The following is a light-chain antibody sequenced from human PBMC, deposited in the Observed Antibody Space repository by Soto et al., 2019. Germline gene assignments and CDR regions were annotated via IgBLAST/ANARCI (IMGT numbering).Light chain of an antibody. V-gene: IGLV2-14*01. CDR2: EVS. Sequence: QSALSQPASVSGSPGQWITISCTGGTNDIGSYDYVSWYQQHPGKAPKLIISEVSNRPSGVSNRFSGSKSGNAASLTISGLQAEDEADYYCTSFARDSSIVFGGGTKLTVL. CDR1: TNDIGSYDY. J-gene: IGLJ2*01. CDR3: TSFARDSSIV.